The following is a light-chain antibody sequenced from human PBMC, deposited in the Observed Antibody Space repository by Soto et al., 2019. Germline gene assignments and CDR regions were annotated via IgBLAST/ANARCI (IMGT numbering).Light chain of an antibody. CDR3: QQYNNWPRGT. Sequence: EIVMTQSPATLSVSPGERATLSCRASQSVSSNLAWYQQKPGQAPRLLIYGASTRATGIPARFSCSGSGTEFTLTISSLQSEDFAVYYCQQYNNWPRGTFGPGTKVDIK. CDR1: QSVSSN. J-gene: IGKJ3*01. V-gene: IGKV3-15*01. CDR2: GAS.